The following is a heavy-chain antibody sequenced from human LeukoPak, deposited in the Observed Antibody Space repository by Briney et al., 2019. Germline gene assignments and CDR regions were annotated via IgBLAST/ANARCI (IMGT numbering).Heavy chain of an antibody. CDR1: GYTFTSYY. D-gene: IGHD3-22*01. CDR3: ARFGQNYYDSSGYFDY. V-gene: IGHV1-46*01. J-gene: IGHJ4*02. CDR2: INPSGGST. Sequence: ASVKVSCKASGYTFTSYYMHWVRQAPGQGLEWMGIINPSGGSTSYAQKFQGRVTMTRDMSTSTVYMELSSLRAEDTAVYYCARFGQNYYDSSGYFDYWGQGTLVTVSS.